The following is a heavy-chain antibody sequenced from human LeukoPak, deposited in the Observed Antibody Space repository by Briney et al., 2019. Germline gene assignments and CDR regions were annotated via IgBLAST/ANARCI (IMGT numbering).Heavy chain of an antibody. D-gene: IGHD3-22*01. CDR3: ARDRYDSGGYYLPLDY. Sequence: SETLSLTCAVSGGSISSSDWWSWVRQPPGKGLEWIGEIYHIGSTNYNPSLKSRVTISVDKSKNQFSLELSSVTAADTAVYYCARDRYDSGGYYLPLDYWGQGTLVTVSS. CDR2: IYHIGST. V-gene: IGHV4-4*02. CDR1: GGSISSSDW. J-gene: IGHJ4*02.